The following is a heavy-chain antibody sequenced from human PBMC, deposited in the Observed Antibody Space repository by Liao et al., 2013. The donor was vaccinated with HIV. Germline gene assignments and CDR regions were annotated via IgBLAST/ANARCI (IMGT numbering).Heavy chain of an antibody. J-gene: IGHJ5*02. CDR3: ARTDQYYDFWNGYENWFDP. D-gene: IGHD3-3*01. CDR1: GGSIRSYY. V-gene: IGHV4-59*12. Sequence: QVQLQESGPGLVKPSETLSLTCTVSGGSIRSYYWIWIRQPPGKGLEWIGYIYYSGSANYNPSLKSRVTMSVDTSKNQFSLKLSSVTAADTAVYYCARTDQYYDFWNGYENWFDPWGQGTLVTVSS. CDR2: IYYSGSA.